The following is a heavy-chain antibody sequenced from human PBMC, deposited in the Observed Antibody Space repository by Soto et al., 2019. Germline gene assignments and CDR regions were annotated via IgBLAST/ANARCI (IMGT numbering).Heavy chain of an antibody. Sequence: QVQLLQSGAEGKKPGASVKFSCRASVFSAATTSGIHWVRQAPGQGLEWMGSINPNSGDTNYAQNFQGRVTMTRDTSISTAYMEVSSLTSDDTAVYYCGSPRSGPSPDVGHWGHGTVVTVSS. D-gene: IGHD2-15*01. CDR3: GSPRSGPSPDVGH. CDR2: INPNSGDT. V-gene: IGHV1-2*02. J-gene: IGHJ4*01. CDR1: VFSAATTSG.